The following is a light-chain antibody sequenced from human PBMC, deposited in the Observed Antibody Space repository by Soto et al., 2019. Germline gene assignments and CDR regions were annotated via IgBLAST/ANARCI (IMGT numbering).Light chain of an antibody. CDR1: QYSHNY. Sequence: DLQMTKSPSTLSPSVGDRVTITCRASQYSHNYLAWYQQKPGEAPKLLIYEAANLESGVPSRFSGSGTGTEFTLTISSLQPDDFATYYCQQSNNYPWTFGQGTRVEI. CDR3: QQSNNYPWT. CDR2: EAA. V-gene: IGKV1-5*03. J-gene: IGKJ1*01.